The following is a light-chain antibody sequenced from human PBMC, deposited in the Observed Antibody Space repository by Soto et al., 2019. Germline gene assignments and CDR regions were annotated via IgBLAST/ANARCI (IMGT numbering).Light chain of an antibody. Sequence: EIVMTQSRATLSVSPGERATLSCRASQSVDGKLAWYQQKPGQALRLLIYGASSRATGFPARFSGSGSGTEFTLTSSSLQSEDFAVYYCQHYSTWRWTFGQGTEVEIK. V-gene: IGKV3-15*01. CDR2: GAS. CDR3: QHYSTWRWT. CDR1: QSVDGK. J-gene: IGKJ1*01.